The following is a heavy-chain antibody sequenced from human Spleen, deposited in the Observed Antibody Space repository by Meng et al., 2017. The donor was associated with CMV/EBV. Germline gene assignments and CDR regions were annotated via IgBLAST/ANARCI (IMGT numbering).Heavy chain of an antibody. J-gene: IGHJ4*02. Sequence: YTFTGHYLHWVRQAPGQGVEWMGLISPSGGSTSYAQKFQGRVTMTGDTSTSTVYLELRSLRSEDTAVYYCARDPITVFGVILGYFDYWGQGTLVTVSS. CDR3: ARDPITVFGVILGYFDY. D-gene: IGHD3-3*01. CDR2: ISPSGGST. CDR1: YTFTGHY. V-gene: IGHV1-46*01.